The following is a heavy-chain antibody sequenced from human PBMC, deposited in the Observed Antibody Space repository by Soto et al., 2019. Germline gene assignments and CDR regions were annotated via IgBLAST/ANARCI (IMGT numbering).Heavy chain of an antibody. CDR1: GGTFSSYA. Sequence: ASVKVSCKASGGTFSSYAISWVRQAPGQGLEWMGGIIPIFGTANYAQKFQGRVTITADESTSTAYMELSSLRSEDTAVYYCAGSQIAAADEYFDYWGQGTLVTVSS. V-gene: IGHV1-69*13. D-gene: IGHD6-13*01. CDR3: AGSQIAAADEYFDY. CDR2: IIPIFGTA. J-gene: IGHJ4*02.